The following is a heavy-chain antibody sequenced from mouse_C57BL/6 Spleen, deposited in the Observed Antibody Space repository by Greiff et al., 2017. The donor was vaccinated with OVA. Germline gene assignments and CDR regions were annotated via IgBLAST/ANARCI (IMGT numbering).Heavy chain of an antibody. CDR1: GFSLTSYA. Sequence: VKLMESGPGLVAPSQSLSITCTVSGFSLTSYAISWVRQPPGKGLEWLGVIWTGGGTNYNSALKSRLSISKDNSKSQVFLKMNSLQTDDTARDYCAREGDGYYEYYAMDYWGQGTSVTVSS. CDR3: AREGDGYYEYYAMDY. J-gene: IGHJ4*01. V-gene: IGHV2-9-1*01. D-gene: IGHD2-3*01. CDR2: IWTGGGT.